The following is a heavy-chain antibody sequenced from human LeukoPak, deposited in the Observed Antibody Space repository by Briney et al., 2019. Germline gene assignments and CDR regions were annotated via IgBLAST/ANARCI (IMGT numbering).Heavy chain of an antibody. Sequence: ASVKVSCKASGYTFTVYYMHWVRQAPGQGLEWMGWINPNSGGTNYAQKFQGRVTMTRDTSISTAYMELSSLGSDDTAVYYCARGYCSGGSCVYYFDYWGQGTLVTVSS. V-gene: IGHV1-2*02. CDR2: INPNSGGT. J-gene: IGHJ4*02. D-gene: IGHD2-15*01. CDR3: ARGYCSGGSCVYYFDY. CDR1: GYTFTVYY.